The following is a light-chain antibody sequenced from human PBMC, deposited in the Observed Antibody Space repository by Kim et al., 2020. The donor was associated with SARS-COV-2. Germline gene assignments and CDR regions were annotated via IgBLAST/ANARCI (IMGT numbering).Light chain of an antibody. CDR2: GAS. CDR1: QSVSSIS. J-gene: IGKJ4*01. CDR3: QQYVRSSLT. Sequence: LSPGESATLSCRARQSVSSISLAWYQQKPGQAPRLLIYGASRTTGIPDRFSGSGSCTDFTLTISRLEPEDFAVYYCQQYVRSSLTFGGGTKVDIK. V-gene: IGKV3-20*01.